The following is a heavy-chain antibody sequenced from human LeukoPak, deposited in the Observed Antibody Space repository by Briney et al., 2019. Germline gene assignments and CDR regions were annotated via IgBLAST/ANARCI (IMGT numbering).Heavy chain of an antibody. J-gene: IGHJ3*02. V-gene: IGHV3-23*01. CDR2: ISASGERT. CDR1: AFTFSNYV. CDR3: AKAGPGTMTFDAFDI. D-gene: IGHD3-22*01. Sequence: GGSLRLSCPASAFTFSNYVMSWLRQAPGKGLEGVSTISASGERTYHADSVRGRFTISRDNSKNTLHLQMNSLRADDTAVYYCAKAGPGTMTFDAFDIWGQGTVVTVSS.